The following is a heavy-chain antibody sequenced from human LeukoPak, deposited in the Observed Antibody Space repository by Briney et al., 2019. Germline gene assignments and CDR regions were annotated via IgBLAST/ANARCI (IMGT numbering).Heavy chain of an antibody. J-gene: IGHJ4*02. D-gene: IGHD6-19*01. CDR3: AKVGYGWYAIDY. Sequence: GGSLRLSCVASGFTFSTYGMHWVRQAPGKGLEWVAFIRYDGNNQYYADSVEGRFTISRDNSKPTLYLQMNSLKTEDTAVYYCAKVGYGWYAIDYWGQGTLVTVSS. CDR2: IRYDGNNQ. CDR1: GFTFSTYG. V-gene: IGHV3-30*02.